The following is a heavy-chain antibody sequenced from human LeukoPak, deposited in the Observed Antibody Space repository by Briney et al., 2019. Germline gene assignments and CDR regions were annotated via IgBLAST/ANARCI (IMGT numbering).Heavy chain of an antibody. CDR2: ISSSGSTI. CDR1: GFTFSSYE. CDR3: AELGVTLIGGV. J-gene: IGHJ6*04. Sequence: SGGSLRLSCAASGFTFSSYEMNWVRQAPGRGLEGVSYISSSGSTIYYSDSVKGRFTISRDNAKNSLYLQMNSLRAEDTAVYYCAELGVTLIGGVWGKGPTVTISS. D-gene: IGHD3-10*02. V-gene: IGHV3-48*03.